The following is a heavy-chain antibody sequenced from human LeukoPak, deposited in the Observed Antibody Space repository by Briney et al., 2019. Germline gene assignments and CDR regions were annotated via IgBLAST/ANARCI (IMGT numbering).Heavy chain of an antibody. J-gene: IGHJ3*02. D-gene: IGHD2-2*01. Sequence: GGSLRLSCAASGFTFSSYAMHWVRQAPGKRLEWVAVISYDGSNKYYADSVKGRFTISRDNSKNTLYLQMNSLRAEDTAVYYCARALTRYCSSTSRFEVEILQHDAFDIWGQGTMVTVSS. CDR1: GFTFSSYA. CDR3: ARALTRYCSSTSRFEVEILQHDAFDI. V-gene: IGHV3-30-3*01. CDR2: ISYDGSNK.